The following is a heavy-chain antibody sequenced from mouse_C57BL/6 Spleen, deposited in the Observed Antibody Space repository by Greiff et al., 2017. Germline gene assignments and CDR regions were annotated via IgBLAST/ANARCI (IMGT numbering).Heavy chain of an antibody. CDR1: GYTFTSYW. CDR2: IYPSDSET. J-gene: IGHJ1*03. Sequence: QVQLQQPGAELVRPGSSVKLSCKASGYTFTSYWMHWVKQRPIQGLEWLGNIYPSDSETPYNQKFKDKATLTVEKSSSTAYMQLSSLTSEDSAVYYCARSETGHWYFDVWGTGTTVTVSS. CDR3: ARSETGHWYFDV. V-gene: IGHV1-52*01.